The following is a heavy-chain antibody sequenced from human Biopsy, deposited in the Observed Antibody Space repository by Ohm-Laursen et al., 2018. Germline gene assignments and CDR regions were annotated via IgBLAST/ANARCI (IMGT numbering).Heavy chain of an antibody. V-gene: IGHV1-8*01. CDR1: EYTFTSYD. D-gene: IGHD1-7*01. Sequence: ASVKVSCKASEYTFTSYDITWVRQASGQGPKWIGWLNPVSGNSNFGQKFRGRVTVTSDTSISTAYMELSGLTSDDTATYYCGRAVRNQLLTDPWGQGTLVTVTS. CDR3: GRAVRNQLLTDP. J-gene: IGHJ5*02. CDR2: LNPVSGNS.